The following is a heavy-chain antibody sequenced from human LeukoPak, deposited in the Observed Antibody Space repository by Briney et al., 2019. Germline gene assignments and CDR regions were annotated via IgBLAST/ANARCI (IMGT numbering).Heavy chain of an antibody. CDR1: GESFTNFY. CDR2: IKHSGTT. D-gene: IGHD6-19*01. CDR3: AGRYPGIGVSGNF. Sequence: SETLSLTCAVFGESFTNFYWTWIRQSPSNGLEWIGEIKHSGTTNYNPSFKSRVTISLDTSKTQFSLKLTSVTAADTAVYYCAGRYPGIGVSGNFWGQGALVTVSS. V-gene: IGHV4-34*01. J-gene: IGHJ4*02.